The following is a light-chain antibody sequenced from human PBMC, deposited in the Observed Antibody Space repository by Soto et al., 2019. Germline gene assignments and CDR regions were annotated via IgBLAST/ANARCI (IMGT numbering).Light chain of an antibody. Sequence: QSVLTQHPSASGSPGQSVTISCTGTSSDVGGYNYVSWYQQHPGKAPKLMIYEVSKRPSGVPDRFSGSKSGNTASLTVSGLQAEDEADYYCSSYAGSNFYVFGTGTKVTVL. CDR3: SSYAGSNFYV. J-gene: IGLJ1*01. CDR1: SSDVGGYNY. V-gene: IGLV2-8*01. CDR2: EVS.